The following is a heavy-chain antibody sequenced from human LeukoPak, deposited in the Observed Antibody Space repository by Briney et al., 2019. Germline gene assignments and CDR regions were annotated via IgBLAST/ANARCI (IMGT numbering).Heavy chain of an antibody. J-gene: IGHJ4*02. D-gene: IGHD3-9*01. CDR2: ISAYDGNT. CDR1: GYTFTSYG. V-gene: IGHV1-18*01. CDR3: ARDEGVLTGYDFDY. Sequence: ASVKVSCKASGYTFTSYGISWVRQAPGQGLEWMGWISAYDGNTNYAQKLQGRVTMTTDTSTSTAYMELRSLRSDDTAVYYCARDEGVLTGYDFDYWGQGTLVTVSS.